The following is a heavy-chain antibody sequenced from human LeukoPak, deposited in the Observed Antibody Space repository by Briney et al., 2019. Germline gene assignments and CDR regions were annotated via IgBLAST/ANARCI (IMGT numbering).Heavy chain of an antibody. CDR1: GFTFSDFY. J-gene: IGHJ4*02. CDR2: ISTTGTTV. V-gene: IGHV3-11*01. D-gene: IGHD2-8*01. Sequence: GGSLRLSCAASGFTFSDFYMSWLRQTPGKGLEWVSYISTTGTTVDYADSVKGRFTISRDNAKGSLYLQMNNLAADDTAVYYCAKGHTYGMIWGQGTLVTVSS. CDR3: AKGHTYGMI.